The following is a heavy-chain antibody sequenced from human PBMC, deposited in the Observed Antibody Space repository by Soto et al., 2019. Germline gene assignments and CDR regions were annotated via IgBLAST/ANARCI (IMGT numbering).Heavy chain of an antibody. J-gene: IGHJ6*02. Sequence: QVQLVQSGAEVKKPGASVKVSCKASGYTFTSNGISWVRQAPGQGLEWMGWLSAYSGNTNYAQEVQGRVTMTTDTATSTAYMELRSLRSDDTAIYYCARDGDYSDTSALGDYYYGMDVWGQGTTVTVSS. CDR2: LSAYSGNT. CDR3: ARDGDYSDTSALGDYYYGMDV. V-gene: IGHV1-18*01. D-gene: IGHD3-22*01. CDR1: GYTFTSNG.